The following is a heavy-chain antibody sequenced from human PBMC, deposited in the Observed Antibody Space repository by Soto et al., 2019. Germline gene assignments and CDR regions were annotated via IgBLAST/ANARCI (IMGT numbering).Heavy chain of an antibody. CDR1: GFTFSSYW. J-gene: IGHJ6*02. V-gene: IGHV3-7*05. CDR2: IKQDGSEK. CDR3: ASDFPDYDFWSGPTAPYYYYGMDV. Sequence: GGSLRLSCAASGFTFSSYWMSWVRQAPGKGLEWVANIKQDGSEKYYVDSVKGRFTISRDNAKNSLYLQMNSLRAEDTAVYYFASDFPDYDFWSGPTAPYYYYGMDVWGQGTTVTVSS. D-gene: IGHD3-3*01.